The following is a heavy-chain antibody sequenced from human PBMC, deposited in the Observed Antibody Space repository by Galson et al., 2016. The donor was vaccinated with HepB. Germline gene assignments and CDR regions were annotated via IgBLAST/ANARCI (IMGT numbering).Heavy chain of an antibody. CDR1: GGSIGIYY. D-gene: IGHD3-10*01. CDR3: ARDDYSGSAGTYPGGWFDP. CDR2: IYYSGST. V-gene: IGHV4-59*01. Sequence: SETLSLTCTVSGGSIGIYYWSWIRQPPGKGLEWIGYIYYSGSTNYNPSFKSRVTISVDTSKNQFSLKLSSVTAADTAIYYCARDDYSGSAGTYPGGWFDPWGQGTLATVSS. J-gene: IGHJ5*02.